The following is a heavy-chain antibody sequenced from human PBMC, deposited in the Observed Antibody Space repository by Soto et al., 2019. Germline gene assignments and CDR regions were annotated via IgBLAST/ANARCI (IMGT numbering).Heavy chain of an antibody. J-gene: IGHJ6*02. CDR3: ATDFYCSSTSCYTSGADYYYGMDV. Sequence: QVQLVQSGAEVKKPGSSVKVSCKASGGTFSSYAISWVRQAPGQGLEWMGGIIPIFGTANYAQKFQGRVTITADESTSTAYMELSSLRSEDTAVYYCATDFYCSSTSCYTSGADYYYGMDVWGQGTTVTVSS. V-gene: IGHV1-69*01. CDR2: IIPIFGTA. D-gene: IGHD2-2*02. CDR1: GGTFSSYA.